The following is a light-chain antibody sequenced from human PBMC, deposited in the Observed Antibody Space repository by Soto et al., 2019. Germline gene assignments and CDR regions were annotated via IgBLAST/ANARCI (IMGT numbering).Light chain of an antibody. V-gene: IGKV1-17*01. CDR2: AAS. J-gene: IGKJ4*01. CDR3: LPHHSYPLT. CDR1: QDIRND. Sequence: DIQMTQSPSSLSASVGDRVTITCRASQDIRNDLGWYQQKPGKAPKRLIYAASRLQSGVPSRFSGSRSGTEFTLTITGQQPVDFAAYYCLPHHSYPLTGGGGTRVEIK.